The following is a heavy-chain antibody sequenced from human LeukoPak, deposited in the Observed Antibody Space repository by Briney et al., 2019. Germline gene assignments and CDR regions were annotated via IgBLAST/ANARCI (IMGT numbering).Heavy chain of an antibody. CDR2: IYHSGGT. V-gene: IGHV4-30-4*02. Sequence: PSETLSLTCTVSGGSVSSGDYYWSWIRQPPGKGLEWIGYIYHSGGTYYNPPLKSRVTISVDTSKNQFSLKLSSVTAADTAVYYCARGQVTGELLLWGQGTLVTVSS. J-gene: IGHJ4*02. CDR1: GGSVSSGDYY. D-gene: IGHD3-22*01. CDR3: ARGQVTGELLL.